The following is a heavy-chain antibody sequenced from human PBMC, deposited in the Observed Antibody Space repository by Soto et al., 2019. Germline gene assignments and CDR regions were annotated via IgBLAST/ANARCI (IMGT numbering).Heavy chain of an antibody. V-gene: IGHV4-39*01. CDR1: GGTISRSIYY. Sequence: PSETLSLTCTVSGGTISRSIYYWGWIRQPPGKGLEWIGSIYYSGSTYYNPSLKSRVTISVDTSKNQFSLKLSSVTAADTAVYYCVSVVTATFDYWGQGTLVTVSS. CDR2: IYYSGST. D-gene: IGHD2-21*02. J-gene: IGHJ4*02. CDR3: VSVVTATFDY.